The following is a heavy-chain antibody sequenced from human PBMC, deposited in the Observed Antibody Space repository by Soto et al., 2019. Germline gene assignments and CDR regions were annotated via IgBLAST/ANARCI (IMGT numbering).Heavy chain of an antibody. CDR2: ISYDGSNK. V-gene: IGHV3-30*03. CDR3: ARDSDISGSADAFDI. Sequence: GGSLRLSCAASGFTFSSYGMHWVRQAPGKGLEWVAVISYDGSNKYYADSVKGRFTISRDNAKNSLYLQMNSLRAEDTAVYYCARDSDISGSADAFDIWGQGTMVTVSS. D-gene: IGHD3-22*01. CDR1: GFTFSSYG. J-gene: IGHJ3*02.